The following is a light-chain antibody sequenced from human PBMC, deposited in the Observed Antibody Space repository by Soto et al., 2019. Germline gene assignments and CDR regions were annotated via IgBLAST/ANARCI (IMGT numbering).Light chain of an antibody. CDR2: KAS. CDR3: QLYNILVC. Sequence: DIQMTQSPSTLSASVGDRVTITCRASQSISSWLAWYQQKPGKAPKLLIYKASSLESGVPSRFSGSGSGTAFTLTISSLQPDDFATYYCQLYNILVCCGQGLKLEI. CDR1: QSISSW. J-gene: IGKJ2*03. V-gene: IGKV1-5*03.